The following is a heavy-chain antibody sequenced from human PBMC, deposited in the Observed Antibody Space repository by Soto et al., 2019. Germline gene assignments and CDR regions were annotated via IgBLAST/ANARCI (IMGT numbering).Heavy chain of an antibody. Sequence: PGGSLRLSCAASGFTFSSYAMSWVRQAPGKGLEWVSAISGSGGSTYYADSVKGRFTISRDNSKNTLYLQMNSLRAEDTAVYYCAKRRNDYGDYEWIDYCFDYWGQGTLVTVPQ. CDR3: AKRRNDYGDYEWIDYCFDY. V-gene: IGHV3-23*01. CDR1: GFTFSSYA. CDR2: ISGSGGST. J-gene: IGHJ4*02. D-gene: IGHD4-17*01.